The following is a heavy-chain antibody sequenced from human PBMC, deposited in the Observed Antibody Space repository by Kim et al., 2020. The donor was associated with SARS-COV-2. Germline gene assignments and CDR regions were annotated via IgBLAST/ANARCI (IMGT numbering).Heavy chain of an antibody. Sequence: SETLSLTCAVYGGSFSGYYWSWIRQPPGKGLEWIGEINHSGSTNYNPSLKSRVTISVDTSKNQFSLKLSSVTAADTAVYYCARGLYSSSRARGVAFDYWGQGTLVTVSS. CDR1: GGSFSGYY. CDR2: INHSGST. D-gene: IGHD6-6*01. J-gene: IGHJ4*02. V-gene: IGHV4-34*01. CDR3: ARGLYSSSRARGVAFDY.